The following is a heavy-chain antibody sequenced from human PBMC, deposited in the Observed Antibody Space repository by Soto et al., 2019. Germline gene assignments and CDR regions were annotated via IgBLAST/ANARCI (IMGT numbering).Heavy chain of an antibody. CDR1: GASMNTNY. CDR2: TSHTGTT. V-gene: IGHV4-59*01. CDR3: ARGIGDFDS. D-gene: IGHD3-10*01. Sequence: SETLSLTCTVSGASMNTNYWSWIRQPPGKGLDWIGYTSHTGTTNYTPSLKGRVSISVDTSKNQFSLKLTFVTAADTAVYYCARGIGDFDSWGQGTLVTVSS. J-gene: IGHJ4*02.